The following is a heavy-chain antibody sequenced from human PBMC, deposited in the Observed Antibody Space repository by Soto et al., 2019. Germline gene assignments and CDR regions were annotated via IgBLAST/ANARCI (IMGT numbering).Heavy chain of an antibody. CDR1: GFSLSTSGMC. J-gene: IGHJ6*02. Sequence: SGPTLVNPTHTLTLTCTFSGFSLSTSGMCVSWIRQPPGKALEWLALIDWDDDKYYSTSLKTRLTISKDTSKNQVVLTMTNMDPVDTATYYCALIRGWGGDYYYGMDVWGQGTTVTVSS. V-gene: IGHV2-70*01. D-gene: IGHD7-27*01. CDR3: ALIRGWGGDYYYGMDV. CDR2: IDWDDDK.